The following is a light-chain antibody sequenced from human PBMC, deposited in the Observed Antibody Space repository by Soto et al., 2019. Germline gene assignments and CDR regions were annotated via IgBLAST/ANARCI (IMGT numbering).Light chain of an antibody. J-gene: IGKJ4*01. CDR3: QQYNKWPPLT. CDR2: AAS. V-gene: IGKV3-15*01. Sequence: EIVMTQSPAPLSVSPGEGATLSCRASQSISTNLAWYQQKPGQAPRLLIYAASTRATGIPARFSGSGSGTEFTLTISSLQSEAFAVYYCQQYNKWPPLTFGGGTKVEIK. CDR1: QSISTN.